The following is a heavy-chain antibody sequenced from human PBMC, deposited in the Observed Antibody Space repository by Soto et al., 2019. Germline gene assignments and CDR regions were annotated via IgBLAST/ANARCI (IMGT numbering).Heavy chain of an antibody. V-gene: IGHV1-2*02. CDR3: TREGGGIAAAGAGNDAFDN. Sequence: QVQLVQSGAEVKKPGASVTVSCKASGYTLSDYYIQWVRQAPGQGLEWMGWINPNSGDPNYAQKFQGRFTMRRDTSINTAYMELRCLRSEDTAVYYCTREGGGIAAAGAGNDAFDNWGKGTKVTVSS. CDR1: GYTLSDYY. CDR2: INPNSGDP. D-gene: IGHD6-13*01. J-gene: IGHJ3*02.